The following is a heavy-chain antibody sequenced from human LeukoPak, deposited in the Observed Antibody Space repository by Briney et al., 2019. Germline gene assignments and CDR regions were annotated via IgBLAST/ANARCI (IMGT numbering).Heavy chain of an antibody. Sequence: GRSLRLSCAASGFTFDDYAMHWVRQAPGKGLEWVSGISWNSGSIGYADSVKGRFTISRDNAKNSLYLQMNSLRAEDTALYCCAKAEQWPAHYFDYWGQGTLVTVSS. CDR1: GFTFDDYA. V-gene: IGHV3-9*01. J-gene: IGHJ4*02. D-gene: IGHD6-19*01. CDR2: ISWNSGSI. CDR3: AKAEQWPAHYFDY.